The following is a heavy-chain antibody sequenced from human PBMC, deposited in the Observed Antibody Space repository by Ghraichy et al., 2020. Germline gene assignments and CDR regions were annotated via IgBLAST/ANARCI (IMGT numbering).Heavy chain of an antibody. Sequence: SQTLSLTCTVSGGSISSYYWSWIRQPAGKGLEWIGRIYTSGSTNYNPSLKSRVTMSVDTSKNQFSLKLSSVTAADTAVYYCARELSNYDFWSGYYKGYYYYGMDVWGQGTTVTVSS. CDR1: GGSISSYY. V-gene: IGHV4-4*07. J-gene: IGHJ6*02. CDR3: ARELSNYDFWSGYYKGYYYYGMDV. CDR2: IYTSGST. D-gene: IGHD3-3*01.